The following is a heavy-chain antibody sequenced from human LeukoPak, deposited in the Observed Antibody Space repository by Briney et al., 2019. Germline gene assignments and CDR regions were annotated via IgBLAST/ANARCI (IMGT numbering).Heavy chain of an antibody. CDR3: ARDGNYYGSGSYLDY. Sequence: GGSLRLSCAASGFTFSSYAMHWVRQAPGKGLEWVAIISYDGGNEYYADSVKGQFTISRDNSNNTLYLQMNSLRAEDTAVYYCARDGNYYGSGSYLDYWGQGTLVTVSS. CDR2: ISYDGGNE. D-gene: IGHD3-10*01. J-gene: IGHJ4*02. V-gene: IGHV3-30*04. CDR1: GFTFSSYA.